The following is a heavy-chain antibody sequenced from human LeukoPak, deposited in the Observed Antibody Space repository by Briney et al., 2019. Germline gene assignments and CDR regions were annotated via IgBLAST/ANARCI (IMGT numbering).Heavy chain of an antibody. CDR2: INHSGST. Sequence: SETLSLTCDVSGCSVTSTNWWTWVRQPPGKGLEWIGVINHSGSTNYNPSLRSRVTISVDTSKNQFSLKLSYVTAADTAVYYCERGRVTMVRGVIRYSDYWGQGTLVTVSS. CDR1: GCSVTSTNW. D-gene: IGHD3-10*01. CDR3: ERGRVTMVRGVIRYSDY. V-gene: IGHV4-4*02. J-gene: IGHJ4*02.